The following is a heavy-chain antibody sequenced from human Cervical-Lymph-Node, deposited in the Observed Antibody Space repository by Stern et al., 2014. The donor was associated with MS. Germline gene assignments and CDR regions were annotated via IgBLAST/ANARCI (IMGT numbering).Heavy chain of an antibody. CDR1: GSNFSNYG. CDR3: TRDRGIMGTTTGDY. V-gene: IGHV1-18*01. Sequence: QVQLVQSGAEVKKPGASVKVSCKASGSNFSNYGLSWVRQAPGQGLEWMGWISVYNGNIDFAQKFQGRLTMTTDTSTSTVYMELRSLRSDDTAVYYCTRDRGIMGTTTGDYWGQGTLVSVSS. CDR2: ISVYNGNI. J-gene: IGHJ4*02. D-gene: IGHD1-26*01.